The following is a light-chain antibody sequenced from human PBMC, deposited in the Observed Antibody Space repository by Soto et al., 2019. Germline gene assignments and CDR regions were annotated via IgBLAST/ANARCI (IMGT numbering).Light chain of an antibody. CDR2: GSS. CDR3: QQYGSSPPYT. Sequence: EVVLTQSPGTLSLSPGERATLSCRASQSVSNNYLAWYQQKPGQSPKLLIFGSSDRATGIPDKFSGSGSGTDFTLTISSVEPEDFAVYYCQQYGSSPPYTFGQGTKLEIK. J-gene: IGKJ2*01. V-gene: IGKV3-20*01. CDR1: QSVSNNY.